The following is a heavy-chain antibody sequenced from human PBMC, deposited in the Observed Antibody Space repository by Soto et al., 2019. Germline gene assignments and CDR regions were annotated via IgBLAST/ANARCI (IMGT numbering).Heavy chain of an antibody. Sequence: SETLSLTCGVSGYSITSGFYWGWVRQSPGKGLEWVGSISYSAKTFYNPSLASRLSIAVDTSMNQFSLRLTSVTAADTALYYCTRGAGAPWVRFDSWGQGTLVTVSS. V-gene: IGHV4-38-2*01. J-gene: IGHJ4*02. CDR3: TRGAGAPWVRFDS. D-gene: IGHD3-22*01. CDR2: ISYSAKT. CDR1: GYSITSGFY.